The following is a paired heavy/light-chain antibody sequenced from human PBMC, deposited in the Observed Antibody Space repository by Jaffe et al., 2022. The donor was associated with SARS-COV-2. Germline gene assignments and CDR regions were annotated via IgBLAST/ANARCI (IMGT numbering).Heavy chain of an antibody. CDR1: GFTFRSFW. D-gene: IGHD3-16*01. Sequence: EVQLVESGGGLLQPGGSLRLSCAASGFTFRSFWMHWVRQAPGEGLVWVARINCADSGTTYADSVKGRFTISGDNAKNTLDLQMNSLRAEDTAVYYCARGGSHGTFDYWGQGTLVTVSS. J-gene: IGHJ4*02. CDR2: INCADSGT. CDR3: ARGGSHGTFDY. V-gene: IGHV3-74*03.
Light chain of an antibody. CDR1: QSVSSNY. J-gene: IGKJ3*01. Sequence: EIVLTQSPGTLSLSPGERATLSCRASQSVSSNYLAWYQHKPGQAPRLLIYGASSRATGIPDRFSGSGSGTDFTLTISRLEPEDFAVYYCQQYVSSPERFTFGPGTKVDIK. CDR3: QQYVSSPERFT. V-gene: IGKV3-20*01. CDR2: GAS.